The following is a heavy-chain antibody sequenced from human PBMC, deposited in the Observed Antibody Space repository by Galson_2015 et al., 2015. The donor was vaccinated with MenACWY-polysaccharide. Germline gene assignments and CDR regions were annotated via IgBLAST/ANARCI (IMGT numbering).Heavy chain of an antibody. J-gene: IGHJ4*02. D-gene: IGHD5/OR15-5a*01. CDR3: ANPGLSTRRTSDVDY. V-gene: IGHV3-23*01. CDR1: GFTFSSYT. Sequence: SLRLSCAASGFTFSSYTMSWVRQAPGKGLEWVSGVSGSGATKYYADSVKGRSTISRDNSKNTLYLQMDSLTAADTAVYFYANPGLSTRRTSDVDYWGQGTLVTVSS. CDR2: VSGSGATK.